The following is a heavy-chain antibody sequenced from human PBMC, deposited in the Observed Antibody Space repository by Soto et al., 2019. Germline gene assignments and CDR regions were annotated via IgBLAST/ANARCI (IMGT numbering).Heavy chain of an antibody. Sequence: ASVKVSCKASGYTFTSYGISWVRQAPGQGLEWMGWISAYNGNTNYAQKLQGRVTMTTDTSTSTAYMELRSLRSDDTAVYYCARXREITIFGVVIIYGMDVWGQGTTVTVSS. J-gene: IGHJ6*02. CDR2: ISAYNGNT. CDR3: ARXREITIFGVVIIYGMDV. V-gene: IGHV1-18*01. D-gene: IGHD3-3*01. CDR1: GYTFTSYG.